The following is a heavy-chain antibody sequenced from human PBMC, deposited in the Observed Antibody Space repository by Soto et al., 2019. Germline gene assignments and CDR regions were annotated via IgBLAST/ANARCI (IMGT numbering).Heavy chain of an antibody. V-gene: IGHV4-31*03. Sequence: SETLSLTCTVSGGSISSGGYYWSWIRQHPGKGLEWIGYIYYSGSTYYNPSLKSRVTISVDTSKNQFSLKLSSVTAADTAVYYCARTYCSSTSCYDGEGNNWFDSWGQGTLVTVSS. CDR1: GGSISSGGYY. J-gene: IGHJ5*01. D-gene: IGHD2-2*01. CDR2: IYYSGST. CDR3: ARTYCSSTSCYDGEGNNWFDS.